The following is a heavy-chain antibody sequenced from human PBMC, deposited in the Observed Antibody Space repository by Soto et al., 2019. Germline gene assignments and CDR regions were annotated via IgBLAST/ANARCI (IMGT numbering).Heavy chain of an antibody. CDR2: MIPIFGTA. V-gene: IGHV1-69*13. D-gene: IGHD2-2*02. CDR3: ARVLHCSSTSCYTPPTLDGYYYGMDV. Sequence: SVKVSCKASGGTFSSYAISWVRQAPGQGLEWMGGMIPIFGTADYAQKFQGRVTITADESTSTAYMELSSLRSEDTAVYYCARVLHCSSTSCYTPPTLDGYYYGMDVWGQGTTVTVSS. CDR1: GGTFSSYA. J-gene: IGHJ6*02.